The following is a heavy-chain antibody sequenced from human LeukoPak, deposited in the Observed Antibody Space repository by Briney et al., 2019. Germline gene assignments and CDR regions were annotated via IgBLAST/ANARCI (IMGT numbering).Heavy chain of an antibody. J-gene: IGHJ4*02. V-gene: IGHV3-23*01. CDR3: AQGGHDYNPFYY. D-gene: IGHD4-11*01. CDR1: GFTFSTYA. CDR2: IKGGGGEP. Sequence: QPGGSLRLSCAASGFTFSTYAMGWVRQAPGEGLEWVSSIKGGGGEPFYADSVRGRFTISRDKSKNTLYLQLNSLRAEDTAVYFCAQGGHDYNPFYYWGQGTLVTVSS.